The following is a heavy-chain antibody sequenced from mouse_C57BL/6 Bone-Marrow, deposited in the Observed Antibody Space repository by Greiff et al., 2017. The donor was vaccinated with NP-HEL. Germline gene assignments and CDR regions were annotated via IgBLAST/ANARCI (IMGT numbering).Heavy chain of an antibody. V-gene: IGHV1-55*01. CDR2: IYPGSGST. D-gene: IGHD1-1*01. CDR1: GYTFTSYW. J-gene: IGHJ2*01. CDR3: ARSGYYGSSSEDY. Sequence: QVQLQQPGTELVKPGASVKLSCKASGYTFTSYWMHWVKQRPGQGLEWIGDIYPGSGSTNYNEKFKSKATLTVDTSSSTAYMQLSSLTSEDSAVYYCARSGYYGSSSEDYWGQGTTLTVSS.